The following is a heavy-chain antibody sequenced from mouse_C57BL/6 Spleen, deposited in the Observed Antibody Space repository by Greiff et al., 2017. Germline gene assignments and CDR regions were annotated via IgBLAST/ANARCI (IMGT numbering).Heavy chain of an antibody. V-gene: IGHV1-26*01. Sequence: EVQLQQSGPELVKPGASVKISCKASGYTFTDYYMNWVKQSHGKSLEWIGDINPNNGGTSYNQKFKGKATLTVDKSSSTAYMELRRLTSEDSAVYYCALLPHWAMDYWGQGTSVTVSS. D-gene: IGHD1-1*01. CDR3: ALLPHWAMDY. CDR2: INPNNGGT. CDR1: GYTFTDYY. J-gene: IGHJ4*01.